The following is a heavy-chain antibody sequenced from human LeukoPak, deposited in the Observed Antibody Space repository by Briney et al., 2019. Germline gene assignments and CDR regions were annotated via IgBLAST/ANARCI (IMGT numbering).Heavy chain of an antibody. CDR3: ARLRSSGSGEKRGGSFPYHDY. CDR2: IYYSGST. Sequence: NASETLSLTCTVSGGSISSSSYYWGWIRQPPGKGLEWIGSIYYSGSTYYNPSLKSRVTISVDTSKNQFSLKLSSVTAADTAVYYCARLRSSGSGEKRGGSFPYHDYWGQGTLVTVSS. V-gene: IGHV4-39*01. CDR1: GGSISSSSYY. J-gene: IGHJ4*02. D-gene: IGHD6-19*01.